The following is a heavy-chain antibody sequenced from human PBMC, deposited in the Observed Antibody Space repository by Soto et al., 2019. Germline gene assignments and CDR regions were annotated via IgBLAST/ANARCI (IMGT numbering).Heavy chain of an antibody. Sequence: QVQLVQSGAEVKKPGSSVKVSCKASGGTFSSYAISWVRQAPGQGLEWMGGITPISGTANYAQKCQGRVTITADESTSTAYMELGSLRSEDTAVYYCARSQGSSTSLEIYYYYYYGMDVWGQGTTVTVSS. CDR1: GGTFSSYA. J-gene: IGHJ6*02. D-gene: IGHD2-2*01. V-gene: IGHV1-69*01. CDR3: ARSQGSSTSLEIYYYYYYGMDV. CDR2: ITPISGTA.